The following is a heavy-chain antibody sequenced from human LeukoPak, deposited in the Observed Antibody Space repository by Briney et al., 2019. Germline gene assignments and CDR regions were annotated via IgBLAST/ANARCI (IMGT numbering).Heavy chain of an antibody. CDR3: AKGKWAYYAVDY. V-gene: IGHV3-23*01. Sequence: PGGSLRLSCAASGFTFSSYAMSWVRQAPGKGLEWVSAISGSGGSTYYADSVKGRFAISRDNSKNTLYLQMNSLRAEDTAVYYCAKGKWAYYAVDYWGQGTLVTVSS. D-gene: IGHD3-16*01. J-gene: IGHJ4*02. CDR1: GFTFSSYA. CDR2: ISGSGGST.